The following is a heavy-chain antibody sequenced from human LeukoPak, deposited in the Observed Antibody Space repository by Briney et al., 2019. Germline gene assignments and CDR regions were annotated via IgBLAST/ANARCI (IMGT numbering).Heavy chain of an antibody. V-gene: IGHV3-7*01. Sequence: RPGGSLILSCAASGFPFSSYWMSWVRQAPGKGLEWVANIKQDGSEKYYVDSVKGRFTISRDNAKNSLYLQMNSLRAEDTAVYYCARGSGWYDDYWGQGTLVTVSS. D-gene: IGHD6-19*01. J-gene: IGHJ4*02. CDR1: GFPFSSYW. CDR2: IKQDGSEK. CDR3: ARGSGWYDDY.